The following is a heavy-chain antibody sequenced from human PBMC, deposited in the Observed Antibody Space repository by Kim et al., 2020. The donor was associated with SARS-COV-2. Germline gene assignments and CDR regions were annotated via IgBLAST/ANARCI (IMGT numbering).Heavy chain of an antibody. CDR3: ARSSLLWFGEILRGFDY. D-gene: IGHD3-10*01. V-gene: IGHV4-61*01. Sequence: SETLSLTCTVSGGSVSSGSYYWSWIRQPPGKGLEWIGYIYYSGSTNYNPSLKSRVTISVDTSKNQFSLKLSSVTAADTAVYYCARSSLLWFGEILRGFDYWGQGTLVTVSP. CDR2: IYYSGST. CDR1: GGSVSSGSYY. J-gene: IGHJ4*02.